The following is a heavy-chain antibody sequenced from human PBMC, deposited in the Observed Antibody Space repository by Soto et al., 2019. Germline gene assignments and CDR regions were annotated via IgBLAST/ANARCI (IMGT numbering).Heavy chain of an antibody. CDR2: VYYGGST. V-gene: IGHV4-39*01. D-gene: IGHD3-22*01. J-gene: IGHJ6*02. Sequence: SETLSLTCTVSGGSISSSSYYWGWIRQPPGQGLEWIGNVYYGGSTYYNPSLKSRVTISVETSKSQFSLKLSSVTAADTAVYYCAGGDYYHSSGYYFYYYTMDVWGQGTTVTVSS. CDR3: AGGDYYHSSGYYFYYYTMDV. CDR1: GGSISSSSYY.